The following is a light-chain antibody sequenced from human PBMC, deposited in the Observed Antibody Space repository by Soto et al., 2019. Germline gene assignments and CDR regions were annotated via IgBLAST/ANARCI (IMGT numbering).Light chain of an antibody. Sequence: EIVLTQSPGTLSLSPGERATLSCRASQSVSTSYLAWYQQKPGQAPRLLIYGASSRATGIPDRFSGSGSVTDFTLTISRLEPEDFAVYYCQQSGSSVTFGGGTKVDIK. J-gene: IGKJ4*01. CDR1: QSVSTSY. CDR3: QQSGSSVT. V-gene: IGKV3-20*01. CDR2: GAS.